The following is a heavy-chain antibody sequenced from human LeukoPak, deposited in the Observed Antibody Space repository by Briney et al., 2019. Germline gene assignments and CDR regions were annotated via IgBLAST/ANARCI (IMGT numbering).Heavy chain of an antibody. J-gene: IGHJ4*02. CDR1: GFTFSSYA. CDR3: AKDTYDFWSGYFDY. D-gene: IGHD3-3*01. V-gene: IGHV3-23*01. Sequence: PGGSLRLSCAASGFTFSSYAMSWVRQAPGKGLEWVSAISGSGGSTYYADSVKGRFTIPRDNSKNTLYLQMNSLRAEDMAVYYCAKDTYDFWSGYFDYWGQGTLVTVSS. CDR2: ISGSGGST.